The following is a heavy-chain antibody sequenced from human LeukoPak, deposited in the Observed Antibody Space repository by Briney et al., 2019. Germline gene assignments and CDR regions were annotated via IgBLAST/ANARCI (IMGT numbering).Heavy chain of an antibody. Sequence: SETLSLTCTVSGGSISSYYRSWIRQPPGKGLEWIGYIYTSGSTNYNPSLKSRVTISVDTSKNQFSLKLSSVTAADTAVYYCARRRTSFDYWGQGTLVTVSS. D-gene: IGHD1-14*01. J-gene: IGHJ4*02. CDR2: IYTSGST. CDR3: ARRRTSFDY. V-gene: IGHV4-4*09. CDR1: GGSISSYY.